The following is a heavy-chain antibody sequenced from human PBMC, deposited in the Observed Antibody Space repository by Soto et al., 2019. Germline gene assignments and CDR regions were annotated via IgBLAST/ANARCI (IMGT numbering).Heavy chain of an antibody. V-gene: IGHV3-30-3*01. CDR1: PISPSRLP. Sequence: PGVTMRLPWSAAPISPSRLPLQWLRPAPGEGLESVALISHDGRIEKYADSVKGRFTISRDNSKNTLYMQMDSLRLDDTGVYYCARDGRPDDFSSGGYWFNPCGQGTQGAV. CDR2: ISHDGRIE. D-gene: IGHD3-3*01. J-gene: IGHJ5*02. CDR3: ARDGRPDDFSSGGYWFNP.